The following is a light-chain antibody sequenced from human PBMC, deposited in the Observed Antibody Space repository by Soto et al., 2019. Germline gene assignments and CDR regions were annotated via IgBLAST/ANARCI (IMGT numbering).Light chain of an antibody. CDR2: DAS. Sequence: DIQMTQSPSTLSASVGDRVTITCRASQSISSWLAWYQQKPEKAPKLLIYDASSLESGVPSRFSGSGSGTGFTLTISSLQPDDFATYYCQQYNSYPRTFCQGTKVEIK. J-gene: IGKJ1*01. V-gene: IGKV1-5*01. CDR1: QSISSW. CDR3: QQYNSYPRT.